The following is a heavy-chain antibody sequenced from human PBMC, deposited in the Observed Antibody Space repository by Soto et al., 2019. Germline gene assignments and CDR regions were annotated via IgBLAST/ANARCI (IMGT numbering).Heavy chain of an antibody. Sequence: EVQLVESGGGLVQPGGSLRLSCAASGFTFSNYWMHWVRQAPGKGLVWVSRIKSDGSSTDYADSVKGRFTISRDSAKNTLFLQMNSLRDDDTAVYYCARDRNYYYMDVWGTGTPVTVSS. CDR1: GFTFSNYW. CDR3: ARDRNYYYMDV. V-gene: IGHV3-74*01. J-gene: IGHJ6*03. CDR2: IKSDGSST.